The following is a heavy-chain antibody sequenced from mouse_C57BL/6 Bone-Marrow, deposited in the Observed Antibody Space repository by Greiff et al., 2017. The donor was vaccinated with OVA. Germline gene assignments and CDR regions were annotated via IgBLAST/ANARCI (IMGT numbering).Heavy chain of an antibody. J-gene: IGHJ2*01. CDR2: IYPGSGNT. Sequence: QVQLQQSGAEVVRPGASVKLSCKASGYTFTDHYINWVKQRPGQGLEWFARIYPGSGNTYYNEKFKGKATLTAEKSSNTAYMQLSSLTSEDSAVYFCARDDGYFFEYWGQGTTLTVSS. D-gene: IGHD2-3*01. CDR3: ARDDGYFFEY. V-gene: IGHV1-76*01. CDR1: GYTFTDHY.